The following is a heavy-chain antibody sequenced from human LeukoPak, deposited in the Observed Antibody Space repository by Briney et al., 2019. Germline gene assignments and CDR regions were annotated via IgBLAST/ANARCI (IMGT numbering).Heavy chain of an antibody. CDR2: IYSGGST. D-gene: IGHD2-2*01. J-gene: IGHJ3*02. CDR1: GFTVSSNY. V-gene: IGHV3-66*02. Sequence: GGSLRLSCAASGFTVSSNYMSWVRQAPGRGLEWVSVIYSGGSTYYADSVKGRFTISRDNSKNTLYLQMNSLRAEDTAVYYCASYCSSTSCYPDAFDIWGQGTMVTVSS. CDR3: ASYCSSTSCYPDAFDI.